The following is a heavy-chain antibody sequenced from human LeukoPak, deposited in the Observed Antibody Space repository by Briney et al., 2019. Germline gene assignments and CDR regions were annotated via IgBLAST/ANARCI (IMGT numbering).Heavy chain of an antibody. CDR2: ISGSNSYI. CDR3: ARDLEAVGDNFDY. V-gene: IGHV3-21*04. J-gene: IGHJ4*02. Sequence: GGSLRLSCAASGFTFSSYTMHWIRQAPGKGLEWVSSISGSNSYIFYADSVKGRFTISRDNAKNSLYLQMNSLRAEDTAVYYCARDLEAVGDNFDYWGQGTLVTVSS. CDR1: GFTFSSYT. D-gene: IGHD1-26*01.